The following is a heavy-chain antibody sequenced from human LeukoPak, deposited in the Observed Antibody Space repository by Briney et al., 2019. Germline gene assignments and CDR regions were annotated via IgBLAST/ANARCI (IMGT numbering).Heavy chain of an antibody. CDR3: ARDHKGYSYGYRRGYSDYYYMDV. CDR2: ISGSGGST. CDR1: GFTFSSYA. Sequence: GGSLRVSCAASGFTFSSYAMSWVRQAPGKGLEWVSFISGSGGSTYYIDSVKGRFTISRDNSKNTLYLQMNSLRAEDTAVYYCARDHKGYSYGYRRGYSDYYYMDVWGKGTTVTVSS. J-gene: IGHJ6*03. D-gene: IGHD5-18*01. V-gene: IGHV3-23*01.